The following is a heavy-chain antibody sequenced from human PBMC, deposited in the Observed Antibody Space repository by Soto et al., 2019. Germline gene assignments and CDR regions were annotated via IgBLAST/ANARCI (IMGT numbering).Heavy chain of an antibody. D-gene: IGHD5-12*01. J-gene: IGHJ5*02. V-gene: IGHV4-31*03. Sequence: QVQLQESGPGLVKPSQTLSLTCTVSGGSISSVGYYWSWIRQHPGKGLEWIGYIYNSGSTHYTPSLKSRMTMSVDTSKNQFSLKLSSVTVADTAVYFCARETVGTIDRWGQGTLVTVSS. CDR1: GGSISSVGYY. CDR2: IYNSGST. CDR3: ARETVGTIDR.